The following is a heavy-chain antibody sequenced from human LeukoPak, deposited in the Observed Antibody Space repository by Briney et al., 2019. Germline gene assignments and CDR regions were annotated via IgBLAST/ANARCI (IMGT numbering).Heavy chain of an antibody. D-gene: IGHD6-19*01. CDR1: GYTFTSYD. Sequence: ASVKVSCKASGYTFTSYDINWVRQATGQGLEWMGWMNPNSGNTGYAQKFQGRVTMTRDTSISTAYMELSRLRSDDTAVYYCARDPSSGPNWFDPWGQGTLVTVSS. CDR3: ARDPSSGPNWFDP. J-gene: IGHJ5*02. V-gene: IGHV1-8*02. CDR2: MNPNSGNT.